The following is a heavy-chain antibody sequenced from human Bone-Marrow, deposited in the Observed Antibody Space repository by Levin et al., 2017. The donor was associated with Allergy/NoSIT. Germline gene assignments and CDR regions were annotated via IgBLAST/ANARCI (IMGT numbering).Heavy chain of an antibody. CDR2: IYYSGIT. CDR1: GGSISSGASY. CDR3: ARLYGDYFDY. J-gene: IGHJ4*02. D-gene: IGHD4-17*01. V-gene: IGHV4-31*03. Sequence: RSSETLSLTCTVSGGSISSGASYWSWIRQHPGKGLEWIGYIYYSGITYYNPSLGSRVTITVDTSKKQFSLKLSSLTAADTAVYYCARLYGDYFDYWGQGTLVTVSS.